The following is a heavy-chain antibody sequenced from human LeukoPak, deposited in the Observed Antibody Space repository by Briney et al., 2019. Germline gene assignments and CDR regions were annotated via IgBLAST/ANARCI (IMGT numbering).Heavy chain of an antibody. Sequence: PGGSLRLSCAASGFTVSSNYMSWVRQAPGKGLEWVSVIYSGGSTYYADSVKGRFTISRDNSKNTLYLQMNSLRAEDTAVYYCASQDIVVVPAAAGYYYGMDVWGQGTTVTVSS. D-gene: IGHD2-2*01. CDR3: ASQDIVVVPAAAGYYYGMDV. CDR1: GFTVSSNY. V-gene: IGHV3-66*04. CDR2: IYSGGST. J-gene: IGHJ6*02.